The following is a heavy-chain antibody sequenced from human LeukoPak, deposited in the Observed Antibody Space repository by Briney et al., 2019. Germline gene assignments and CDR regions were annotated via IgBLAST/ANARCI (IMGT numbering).Heavy chain of an antibody. Sequence: GGSLRLSCAASRFTLSSYAMSWVRQAPGKGLEWVSAISGSGSYTDYADSVKGRFTISKDNSKNTLYMRMSSLRAEDTAVYYCAKRRYDSSGHFDSWGQGTLVTVPS. CDR3: AKRRYDSSGHFDS. D-gene: IGHD3-22*01. CDR1: RFTLSSYA. J-gene: IGHJ4*02. V-gene: IGHV3-23*01. CDR2: ISGSGSYT.